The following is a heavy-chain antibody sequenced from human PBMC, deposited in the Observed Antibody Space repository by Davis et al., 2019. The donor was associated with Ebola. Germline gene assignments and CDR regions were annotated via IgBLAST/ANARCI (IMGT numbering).Heavy chain of an antibody. CDR2: ISYDGSNK. CDR1: GFTFSSYA. Sequence: GGSLRLSCAASGFTFSSYAMHWVRQAPGKGLEWVAVISYDGSNKYYADSVKGRFTISRDNSKNTLYLQMNSLRAEDTAVYYCARATHMDYLGQGTLVTVSS. V-gene: IGHV3-30*04. D-gene: IGHD2-21*01. J-gene: IGHJ4*02. CDR3: ARATHMDY.